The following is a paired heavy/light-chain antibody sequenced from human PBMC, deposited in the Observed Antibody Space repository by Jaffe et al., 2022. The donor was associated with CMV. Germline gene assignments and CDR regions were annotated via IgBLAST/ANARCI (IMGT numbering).Light chain of an antibody. J-gene: IGKJ5*01. CDR3: QQYGSSQIT. V-gene: IGKV3-20*01. CDR1: QSVSSSY. Sequence: EIVLTQSPGTLSLSPGERATLSCRASQSVSSSYLAWYQQKPGQAPRLLIYGASSRATGIPDRFSGSGSGTDFTLTISRLEPEDFAVYYCQQYGSSQITFGQGTRLEIK. CDR2: GAS.
Heavy chain of an antibody. D-gene: IGHD2-2*02. V-gene: IGHV4-31*03. CDR2: IYYSGST. J-gene: IGHJ3*02. CDR3: ARVSSKYTPNCSSTSCYTYAFDI. Sequence: QVQLQESGPGLVKPSQTLSLTCTVSGGSISSGGYYWSWIRQHPGKGLEWIGYIYYSGSTYYNPSLKSRVTISVDTSKNQFSLKLSSVTAADTAVYYCARVSSKYTPNCSSTSCYTYAFDIWGQGTMVTVSS. CDR1: GGSISSGGYY.